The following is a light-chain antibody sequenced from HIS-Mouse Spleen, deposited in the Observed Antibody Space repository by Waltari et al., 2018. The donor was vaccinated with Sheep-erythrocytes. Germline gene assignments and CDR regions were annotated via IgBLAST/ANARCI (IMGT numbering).Light chain of an antibody. Sequence: SVLTQPPSVSAAPGQQVTISSPRSTPNIGNNYVSCYQQLPGTAPNFLIYDNNKRPSGIPDRFSGSKSGTSATLGITGLQTGDEADYYCGTWDSSLSAGVFGGGTKLTVL. CDR1: TPNIGNNY. CDR3: GTWDSSLSAGV. CDR2: DNN. V-gene: IGLV1-51*01. J-gene: IGLJ3*02.